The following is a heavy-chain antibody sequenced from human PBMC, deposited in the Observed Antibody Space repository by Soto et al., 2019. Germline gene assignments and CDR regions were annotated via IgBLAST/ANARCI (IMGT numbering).Heavy chain of an antibody. J-gene: IGHJ4*02. CDR1: GGSISSGDYY. D-gene: IGHD3-10*01. Sequence: QVQLQESGPGLVKPSQTLSLTCTVSGGSISSGDYYWSWIRQPPGKGLEWIGYIYYSGSTYYNPSLKSRVTISVDTSKNQFSLKLSSVTAADTAVYYWARDRSKKAGDFDYWGQGTLVTVSS. CDR3: ARDRSKKAGDFDY. V-gene: IGHV4-30-4*01. CDR2: IYYSGST.